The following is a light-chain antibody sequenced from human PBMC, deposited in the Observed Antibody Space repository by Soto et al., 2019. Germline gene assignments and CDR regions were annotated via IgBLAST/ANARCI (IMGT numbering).Light chain of an antibody. V-gene: IGKV3-15*01. CDR2: GAS. J-gene: IGKJ4*01. Sequence: EIVMTQSPATLSVSPGERATLSCRASQSVRSNLAWYHQKPGQAPRLLIYGASTRATGIPARFSGSGSGTEFTLTISSLQSEDFAVYYCQQYNNWPPPLTFGGGTKVEIK. CDR3: QQYNNWPPPLT. CDR1: QSVRSN.